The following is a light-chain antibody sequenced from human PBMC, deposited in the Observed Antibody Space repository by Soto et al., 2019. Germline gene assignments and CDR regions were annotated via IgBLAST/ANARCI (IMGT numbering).Light chain of an antibody. CDR2: YVD. J-gene: IGLJ3*02. CDR3: GAHAGSNTWV. CDR1: SRDVGAYDY. V-gene: IGLV2-14*03. Sequence: QSALTQPASVSGSPGQSITISCTGTSRDVGAYDYVSWYLQYPDKAPQLLIYYVDHRPSGVSSRFSGSKSGNTASLTISGLQAEDEGDYYCGAHAGSNTWVFGGGTKLTVL.